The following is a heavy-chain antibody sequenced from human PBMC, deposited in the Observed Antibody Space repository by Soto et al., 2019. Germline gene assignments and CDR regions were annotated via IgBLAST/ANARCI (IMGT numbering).Heavy chain of an antibody. CDR2: ISAYNGNT. V-gene: IGHV1-18*01. CDR3: ARDSTPRNAFDI. Sequence: ASVKVSCKASGYTFTSYGISWVRQAPGQGLEWMGWISAYNGNTNDAQKLQGRVTMNTDTSTSTAYMELRSLRSDDTAVYYCARDSTPRNAFDIWGQGTMVTVSS. CDR1: GYTFTSYG. J-gene: IGHJ3*02.